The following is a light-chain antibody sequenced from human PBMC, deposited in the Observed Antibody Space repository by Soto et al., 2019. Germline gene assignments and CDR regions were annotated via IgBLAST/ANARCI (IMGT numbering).Light chain of an antibody. Sequence: DIQMTHSPSSLSASVGDRVTITCRASQSISSHLNWYQQKAGKAPKLLISGASSLESGVPSRFSGSGSGTDFTLTISCLQSEDFATYYCQQSYSTPPITFGQGTRLENK. J-gene: IGKJ5*01. V-gene: IGKV1-39*01. CDR2: GAS. CDR3: QQSYSTPPIT. CDR1: QSISSH.